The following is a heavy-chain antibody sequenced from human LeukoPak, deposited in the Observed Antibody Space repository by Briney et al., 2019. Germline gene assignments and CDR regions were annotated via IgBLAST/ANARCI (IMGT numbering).Heavy chain of an antibody. CDR3: AKDRRDDYNREAFDI. V-gene: IGHV3-23*01. CDR2: LIGSGGTT. CDR1: GFTFDDYT. J-gene: IGHJ3*02. D-gene: IGHD5-24*01. Sequence: PGGSLRLSCAASGFTFDDYTMHWVRQAPGKGLEWVSGLIGSGGTTYYSDSVKGRFTISRDNSKNTLFLQMNSLGAEDTAVYYCAKDRRDDYNREAFDIWGQGTMVTVSS.